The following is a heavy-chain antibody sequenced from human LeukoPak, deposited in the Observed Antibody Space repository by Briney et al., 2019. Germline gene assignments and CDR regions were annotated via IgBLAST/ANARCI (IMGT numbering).Heavy chain of an antibody. J-gene: IGHJ3*02. D-gene: IGHD2-2*01. Sequence: PSETLSLTCTVSGDSISSYYWSWIRQPPGKGLEWIGYIYYSGSTNYNPSLKSRVTISVDTSKNQFSLKLSSVTAADTAVYYCARGCSSTNDAFDIWGQGTMVTVSS. CDR2: IYYSGST. CDR1: GDSISSYY. CDR3: ARGCSSTNDAFDI. V-gene: IGHV4-59*01.